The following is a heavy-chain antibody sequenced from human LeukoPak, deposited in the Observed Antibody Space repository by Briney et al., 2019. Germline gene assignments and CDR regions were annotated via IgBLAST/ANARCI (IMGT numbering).Heavy chain of an antibody. J-gene: IGHJ4*02. Sequence: ETLSLTCTVSGGSISSSSYYWGWIRQPPGKGLEWVSYISSSSSTIYYADSVKGRFTISRDNAKNSLYPQMNSLRAEDTAVYYCARALPPDYDFWSGSGTGFDYWGQGTLVTVSS. V-gene: IGHV3-48*01. CDR3: ARALPPDYDFWSGSGTGFDY. CDR2: ISSSSSTI. CDR1: GGSISSSS. D-gene: IGHD3-3*01.